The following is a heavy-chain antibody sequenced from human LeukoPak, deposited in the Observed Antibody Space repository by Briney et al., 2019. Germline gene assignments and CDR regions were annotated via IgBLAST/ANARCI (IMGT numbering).Heavy chain of an antibody. Sequence: GGSLRLSCAASGFTFSSYAMSWVRQAPGKGLEWVSAISGSGGSTYYADSVKGRFTISRDNSKNTLYLQTNSLRAEDTAVYYCAKADSSSWYIFYFDYWGQGTLVTVSS. D-gene: IGHD6-13*01. CDR3: AKADSSSWYIFYFDY. V-gene: IGHV3-23*01. CDR1: GFTFSSYA. CDR2: ISGSGGST. J-gene: IGHJ4*02.